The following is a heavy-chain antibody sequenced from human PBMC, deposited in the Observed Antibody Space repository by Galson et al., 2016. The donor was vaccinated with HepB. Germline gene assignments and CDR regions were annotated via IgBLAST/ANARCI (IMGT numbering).Heavy chain of an antibody. D-gene: IGHD1-14*01. V-gene: IGHV1-8*01. CDR2: MNPNSGDT. J-gene: IGHJ6*04. Sequence: SVKVSCKASGYIFISYDIHWVRQANGQGLEWMGWMNPNSGDTGYVQKFQGRVTMTRNTSTSTAYLELSSLRSEDTAVYFCARDVINGDHHYHYGMDVWGKGTTVTVSS. CDR1: GYIFISYD. CDR3: ARDVINGDHHYHYGMDV.